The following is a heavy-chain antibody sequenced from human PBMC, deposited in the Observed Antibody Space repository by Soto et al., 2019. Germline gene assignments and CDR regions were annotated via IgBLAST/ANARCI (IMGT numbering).Heavy chain of an antibody. D-gene: IGHD3-3*01. CDR3: AKLLGEVNYFDY. J-gene: IGHJ4*02. CDR1: GFTFDDYA. Sequence: EVQLVESGGGLVQPGRSLRLSCAASGFTFDDYAMHWVRQAPGKGLEWVSGISWNSGSIGYADSVKGRFTISRDNAKNSLYLQMNSLRAEDTALYYCAKLLGEVNYFDYWGQGTLVTVSS. V-gene: IGHV3-9*01. CDR2: ISWNSGSI.